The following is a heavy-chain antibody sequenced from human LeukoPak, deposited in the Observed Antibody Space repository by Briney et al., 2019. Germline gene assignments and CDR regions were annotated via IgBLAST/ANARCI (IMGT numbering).Heavy chain of an antibody. D-gene: IGHD2-2*01. CDR3: ARWYCSRGTCYYLDY. V-gene: IGHV4-59*01. Sequence: SETLSLTCAVSGGSLSSYYWSWIRQSPGRGLEYIGHIYYNGRTDYNPSLKSRVTISVDTSRNQFSLKLNSVTAADTAVYFCARWYCSRGTCYYLDYWGQGTLVTVSS. CDR1: GGSLSSYY. CDR2: IYYNGRT. J-gene: IGHJ4*02.